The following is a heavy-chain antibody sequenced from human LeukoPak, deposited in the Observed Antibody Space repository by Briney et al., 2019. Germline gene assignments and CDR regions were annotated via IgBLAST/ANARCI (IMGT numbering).Heavy chain of an antibody. CDR2: INPSGTST. CDR1: GYTFISYY. CDR3: ARGLGYCSGASCSVY. J-gene: IGHJ4*02. V-gene: IGHV1-46*01. Sequence: ASVKVSCKASGYTFISYYMNWVRQAPGQGLEWMGIINPSGTSTNHAQKFQGRVVLTRDTSTSTVYMELSSLSSEDTAVYYCARGLGYCSGASCSVYWGQGTLVTVSS. D-gene: IGHD2-15*01.